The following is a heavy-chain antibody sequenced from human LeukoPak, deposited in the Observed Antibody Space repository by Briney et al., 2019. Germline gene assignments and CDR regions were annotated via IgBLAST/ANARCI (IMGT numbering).Heavy chain of an antibody. CDR3: ARDQIAAAGRVDY. J-gene: IGHJ4*02. D-gene: IGHD6-13*01. CDR1: GGTFSSYA. V-gene: IGHV1-69*04. CDR2: IIPILGIA. Sequence: ASVKVSCKASGGTFSSYAISWVRQAPGQGLEWMGRIIPILGIANYAQKFQGRVPITADKSTSTAYMELSSLRSEDTAVYYCARDQIAAAGRVDYWGQGTLVTVSS.